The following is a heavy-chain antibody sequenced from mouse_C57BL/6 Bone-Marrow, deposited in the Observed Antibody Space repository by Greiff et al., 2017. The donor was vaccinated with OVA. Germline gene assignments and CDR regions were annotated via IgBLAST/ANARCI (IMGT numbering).Heavy chain of an antibody. D-gene: IGHD2-5*01. J-gene: IGHJ4*01. V-gene: IGHV8-2*01. CDR1: ISLSTSGMGL. CDR3: PAYYSNPNYYYAMDY. CDR2: WNNDNY. Sequence: QVPLKESGPGILQPSPTLSLACTFSGISLSTSGMGLSWLRTPPGKALEWLASLWNNDNYYNPSLKSRPTFSKETSNYQVFLKLTSVDTADSATYYGAPAYYSNPNYYYAMDYWGQGTSVTVSS.